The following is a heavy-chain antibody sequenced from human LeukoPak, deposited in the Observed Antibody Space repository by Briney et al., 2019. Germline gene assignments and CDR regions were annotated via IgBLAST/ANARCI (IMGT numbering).Heavy chain of an antibody. J-gene: IGHJ6*02. CDR1: GDSISSYY. V-gene: IGHV4-59*01. CDR3: ARTGDYSLGMDV. D-gene: IGHD2-21*01. Sequence: SETLSLTCTVSGDSISSYYWSWIRQPPGKGLEWIGYIYYSGSTNYNPSLKSRVTISVDTSKNQFSLKLSSVTAADTAVYYCARTGDYSLGMDVWGQGTTVTVSS. CDR2: IYYSGST.